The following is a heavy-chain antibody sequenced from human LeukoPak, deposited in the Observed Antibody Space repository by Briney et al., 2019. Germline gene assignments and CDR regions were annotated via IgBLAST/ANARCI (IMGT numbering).Heavy chain of an antibody. V-gene: IGHV4-39*07. CDR1: GGSISSSSYY. CDR3: ARVDERGYSGYDSGGLYWFDP. Sequence: SETLSLTCTVSGGSISSSSYYWGWIRQPPGKGLEWIGSIYYSGSTYYNPSLKSRVTISVDTSKNQFSLKLSSVTAADTAVYYCARVDERGYSGYDSGGLYWFDPWGQGTLVTVSS. D-gene: IGHD5-12*01. CDR2: IYYSGST. J-gene: IGHJ5*02.